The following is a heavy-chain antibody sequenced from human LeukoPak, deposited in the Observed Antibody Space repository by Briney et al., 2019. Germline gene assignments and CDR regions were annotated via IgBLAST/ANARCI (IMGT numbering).Heavy chain of an antibody. CDR3: ARDGRGYYDSSGYYCYFDY. Sequence: AASVKVSCKASGYTFTGYYMHWVRQAPGQGLEWMGRINPNSGGTNYAQKFQGRVTMTRDTSISTAYMELSRLRSDDTAVYYCARDGRGYYDSSGYYCYFDYWGQGTLVTVSS. V-gene: IGHV1-2*06. CDR2: INPNSGGT. D-gene: IGHD3-22*01. CDR1: GYTFTGYY. J-gene: IGHJ4*02.